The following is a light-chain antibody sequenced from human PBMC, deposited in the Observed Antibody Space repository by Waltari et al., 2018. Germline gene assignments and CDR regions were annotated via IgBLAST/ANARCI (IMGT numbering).Light chain of an antibody. V-gene: IGKV3-11*01. CDR1: QSINNY. J-gene: IGKJ2*01. CDR2: DAS. CDR3: QQRANWPPYT. Sequence: ETVLTQSPATLSLSPGETVTLSCRASQSINNYLAWYQQRPGQAPRLLIYDASTRATGIPARFSGSGSGTDFTLTISSLEPEEFAVYYCQQRANWPPYTFGQGTKLEI.